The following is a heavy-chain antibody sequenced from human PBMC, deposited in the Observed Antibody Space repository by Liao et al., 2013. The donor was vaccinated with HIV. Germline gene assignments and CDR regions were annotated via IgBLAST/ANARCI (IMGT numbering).Heavy chain of an antibody. J-gene: IGHJ6*03. D-gene: IGHD6-13*01. CDR3: ARGQRYSSSWYWYDYYYYYMDV. V-gene: IGHV4-34*01. Sequence: QVQLQQWGAGLLKPSETLSLTCAVYGGSFSGYYWSWIRQPPGKGLEWIGEINHSGSTNYKPSLKSRVTISVDTSKNQFSLKMSSVTAADTAVYYCARGQRYSSSWYWYDYYYYYMDVWGKGTTVTVSS. CDR2: INHSGST. CDR1: GGSFSGYY.